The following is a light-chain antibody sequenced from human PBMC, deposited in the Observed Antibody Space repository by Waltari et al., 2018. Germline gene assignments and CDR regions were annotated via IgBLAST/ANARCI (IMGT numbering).Light chain of an antibody. CDR3: YSATDNNLRV. V-gene: IGLV3-27*01. J-gene: IGLJ3*02. CDR1: VLAGKY. CDR2: KDT. Sequence: SYELTQPSSVSVSPGQTVRITCSGNVLAGKYARWFQQKPCQTPVLISYKDTDRPSGIPERFSGSRSGTTVTLTIGGAQVEDEADYYCYSATDNNLRVFGGGTKLTVL.